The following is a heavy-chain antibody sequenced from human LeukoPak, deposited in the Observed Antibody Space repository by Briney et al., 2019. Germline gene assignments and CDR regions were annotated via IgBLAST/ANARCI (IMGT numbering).Heavy chain of an antibody. D-gene: IGHD6-19*01. CDR1: GYTFTSYA. Sequence: ASVKVSCKASGYTFTSYAMHWARQAPGQRLEWMGWINAGNGNTKYSQKFQGRVTITRDTSASTAYMELSSLRSEDTAVYYCARGHSSGWPRDWGQGTLVTVSS. J-gene: IGHJ4*02. V-gene: IGHV1-3*01. CDR2: INAGNGNT. CDR3: ARGHSSGWPRD.